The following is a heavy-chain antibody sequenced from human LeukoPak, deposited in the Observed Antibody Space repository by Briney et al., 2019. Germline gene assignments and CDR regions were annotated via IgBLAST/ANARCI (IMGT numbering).Heavy chain of an antibody. J-gene: IGHJ4*02. CDR3: STSRDGYNYFDY. Sequence: SQTLSLTCAVSGASISSGGYSWSWIRQPPGKGLEWIGYIYHSGSTYYNPSLESRVTISLDRSKYQFSLKLSSVTAADTAVYYCSTSRDGYNYFDYWGQGTLVTVSS. V-gene: IGHV4-30-2*01. CDR2: IYHSGST. CDR1: GASISSGGYS. D-gene: IGHD5-24*01.